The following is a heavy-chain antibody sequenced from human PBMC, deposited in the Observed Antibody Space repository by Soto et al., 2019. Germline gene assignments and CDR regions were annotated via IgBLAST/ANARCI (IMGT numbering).Heavy chain of an antibody. Sequence: SETMSLTCTVSGVSITSDLDFWGWVRQPPGKGLEWIGYIYYSGSTYYNPSLKSRVTISVDTSKNQFSLKLSSVTAADTAVYCCARELTRDDYGDYADGDYYYYYGMDVWGQGTTVTVSS. J-gene: IGHJ6*02. CDR3: ARELTRDDYGDYADGDYYYYYGMDV. CDR2: IYYSGST. CDR1: GVSITSDLDF. V-gene: IGHV4-31*03. D-gene: IGHD4-17*01.